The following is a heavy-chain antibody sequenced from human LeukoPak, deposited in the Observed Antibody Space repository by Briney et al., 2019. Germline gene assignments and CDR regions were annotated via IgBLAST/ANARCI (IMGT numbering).Heavy chain of an antibody. CDR2: IYHSGST. CDR3: AKNYYDSSGYPYYFDY. CDR1: GGSSSGYY. D-gene: IGHD3-22*01. J-gene: IGHJ4*02. Sequence: SETLSLTCTVSGGSSSGYYWGWIRQPPGKGLEWIGSIYHSGSTYYNPSLKSRVTISVDTSKNQFSLKLSSVTAADTAVYYCAKNYYDSSGYPYYFDYWGQGTLVTVSS. V-gene: IGHV4-38-2*02.